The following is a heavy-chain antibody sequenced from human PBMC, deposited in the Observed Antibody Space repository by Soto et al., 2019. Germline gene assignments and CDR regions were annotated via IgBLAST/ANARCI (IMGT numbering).Heavy chain of an antibody. J-gene: IGHJ5*02. CDR2: IYYSGST. V-gene: IGHV4-59*01. Sequence: SETLSLTCTVSGGSISSYYWSWIRQPPGKGLEWIGYIYYSGSTNYNPSLKSRVTISVDTSKNQFSLKLSSVTAADTAVYYCARDLSYCSSTSCHTLFDPWGQGTLVTVSS. CDR1: GGSISSYY. D-gene: IGHD2-2*01. CDR3: ARDLSYCSSTSCHTLFDP.